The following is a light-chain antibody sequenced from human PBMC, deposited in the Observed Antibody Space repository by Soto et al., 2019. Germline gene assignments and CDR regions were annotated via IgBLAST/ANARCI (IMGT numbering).Light chain of an antibody. J-gene: IGLJ1*01. CDR3: SSYTSSSTYV. Sequence: ALTQPASVSGSPGQSITISCTGTSXDVGGYNYVSWYQQHPGKAPKLMIYEVSNRPSGVSNRFSGSKSGNTASLTISGLQAEDEADYYCSSYTSSSTYVFGTGTKVTVL. CDR1: SXDVGGYNY. CDR2: EVS. V-gene: IGLV2-14*01.